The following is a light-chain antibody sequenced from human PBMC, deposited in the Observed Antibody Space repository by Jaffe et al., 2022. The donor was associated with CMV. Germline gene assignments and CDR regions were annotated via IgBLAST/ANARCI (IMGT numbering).Light chain of an antibody. J-gene: IGKJ1*01. CDR1: QSISNW. Sequence: DIQMTQSPSTLSASVGDRVTITCRASQSISNWLAWYQQKPGKAPKLLISKASSLESGVPSRFSGSGSGTEFTLTISSLQPDDFATYYCQQYYAYSRTFGQGTKVEIE. CDR2: KAS. V-gene: IGKV1-5*03. CDR3: QQYYAYSRT.